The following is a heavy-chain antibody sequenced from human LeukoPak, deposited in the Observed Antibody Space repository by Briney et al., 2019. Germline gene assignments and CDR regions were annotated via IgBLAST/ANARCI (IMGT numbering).Heavy chain of an antibody. CDR2: INHSGST. CDR1: GGSFSGYY. D-gene: IGHD3-10*01. CDR3: ARAPGYGSGSYYFDY. V-gene: IGHV4-34*01. J-gene: IGHJ4*02. Sequence: SETLSLTCAVYGGSFSGYYWSWIRQPPGKGLEWIGEINHSGSTNYNPSLKSRVTISVDTSKNQFSLKLSSVTAADTAVYYCARAPGYGSGSYYFDYWGQGILVTVSS.